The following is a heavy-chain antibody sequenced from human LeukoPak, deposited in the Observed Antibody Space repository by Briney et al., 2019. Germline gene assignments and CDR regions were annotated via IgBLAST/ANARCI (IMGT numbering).Heavy chain of an antibody. Sequence: SETLSLTCTVSGYSISSGYYWGWIRQPPGKGLEWIGSIYHSGSTYYNPSLKSRVTISVDTSKNQFSLKLSSVTAADTAVYYCARVPHDSTTGWYFDLWGRGTLVTVSS. CDR3: ARVPHDSTTGWYFDL. V-gene: IGHV4-38-2*02. D-gene: IGHD3-22*01. CDR2: IYHSGST. CDR1: GYSISSGYY. J-gene: IGHJ2*01.